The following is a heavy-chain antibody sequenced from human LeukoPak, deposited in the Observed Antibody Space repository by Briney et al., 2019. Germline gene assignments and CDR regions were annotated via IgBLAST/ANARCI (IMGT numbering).Heavy chain of an antibody. CDR3: AKGLGDYDDFRLGF. CDR1: IFSFSTFG. V-gene: IGHV3-30*02. J-gene: IGHJ4*02. D-gene: IGHD4-17*01. Sequence: PGGSLRLSCAASIFSFSTFGFHWVRQAPGKGLEWVAFIPYDGSDKYYADSVTGRFTVSRDNSKNTLYLHMNSLRVEDTAVYYCAKGLGDYDDFRLGFWGQGTLVTVSS. CDR2: IPYDGSDK.